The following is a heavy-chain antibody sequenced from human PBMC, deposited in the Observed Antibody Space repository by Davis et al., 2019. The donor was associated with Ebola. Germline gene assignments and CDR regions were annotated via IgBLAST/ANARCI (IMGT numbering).Heavy chain of an antibody. V-gene: IGHV3-11*04. CDR1: GFTFSDYY. Sequence: GGSLRLSCVASGFTFSDYYMGWFRQPPGKGLEWVSYINVGGSDRFYADSVKDRFTISRDNAKKSVYLQIKSLRAEDSAVYYCARPSDKRYYYGMDVWGQGTTVTVSS. CDR2: INVGGSDR. CDR3: ARPSDKRYYYGMDV. J-gene: IGHJ6*02.